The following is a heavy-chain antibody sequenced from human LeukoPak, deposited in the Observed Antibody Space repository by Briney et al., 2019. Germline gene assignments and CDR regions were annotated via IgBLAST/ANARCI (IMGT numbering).Heavy chain of an antibody. V-gene: IGHV3-53*01. CDR2: IYSGGST. J-gene: IGHJ4*02. Sequence: GGSLRLSCAASGFTFDDYAMHWVRQAPGKGLEWVSVIYSGGSTYYADSVKGRFTISRDNSKNTLYLQMNSLRAEDTAVYYCARALYGGKSYWGQGTQVTVSS. D-gene: IGHD4-23*01. CDR3: ARALYGGKSY. CDR1: GFTFDDYA.